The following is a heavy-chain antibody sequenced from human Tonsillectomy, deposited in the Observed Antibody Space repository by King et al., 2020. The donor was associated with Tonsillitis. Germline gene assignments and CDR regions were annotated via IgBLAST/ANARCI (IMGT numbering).Heavy chain of an antibody. Sequence: VQLVESGGGLVQPGGSLRLSCAASGFTFGSSWMSWVRQTPGKGLEWVANINQDGSGKYYVDSVRGRFTISSDNAKNSLYLQMGSLRVEDTAVYYCARDRSRGSGWGFFDYWGQGTLVTVSS. V-gene: IGHV3-7*03. CDR2: INQDGSGK. CDR1: GFTFGSSW. CDR3: ARDRSRGSGWGFFDY. D-gene: IGHD6-19*01. J-gene: IGHJ4*02.